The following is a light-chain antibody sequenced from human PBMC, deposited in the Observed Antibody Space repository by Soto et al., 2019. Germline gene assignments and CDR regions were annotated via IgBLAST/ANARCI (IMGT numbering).Light chain of an antibody. J-gene: IGKJ1*01. Sequence: EIVMTQSPDTLSVSPGETATLSCRASQSVGSNLAWYQQKPGQAPRLLISDASTRAAGLPARFSGSGSGTEFTLTISSLQSEDFAVYYCQQSNNWPKTFVQGTKV. V-gene: IGKV3-15*01. CDR3: QQSNNWPKT. CDR1: QSVGSN. CDR2: DAS.